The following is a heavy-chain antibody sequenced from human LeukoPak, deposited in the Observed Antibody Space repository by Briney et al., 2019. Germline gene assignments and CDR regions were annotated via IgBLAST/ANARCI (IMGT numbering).Heavy chain of an antibody. D-gene: IGHD3-9*01. Sequence: SETLSLTCAVYGGSFSGYYWSWIRQPPGKGLEWMGEINHSGSTNYNPPLKSRVTISVYTSKNQFSLKLSSVTAADTAVYYCARGPYLSGYSLGAFDIWGQATMVTVSS. V-gene: IGHV4-34*01. CDR1: GGSFSGYY. CDR2: INHSGST. J-gene: IGHJ3*02. CDR3: ARGPYLSGYSLGAFDI.